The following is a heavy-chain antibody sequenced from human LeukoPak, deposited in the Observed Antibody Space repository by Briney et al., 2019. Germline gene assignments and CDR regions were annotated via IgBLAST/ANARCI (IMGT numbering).Heavy chain of an antibody. CDR2: ISYDGSNK. Sequence: GGSLRLSCAASGFTFSSYGMHWVRQAPGKGLEWVAVISYDGSNKYYADSVKGRFTISRDNSKNTLYLQMNSLRAEDTAVYYCAKDYNIWNQWTELPSGVDYWGQGTLVTVSS. V-gene: IGHV3-30*18. D-gene: IGHD1-20*01. CDR3: AKDYNIWNQWTELPSGVDY. J-gene: IGHJ4*02. CDR1: GFTFSSYG.